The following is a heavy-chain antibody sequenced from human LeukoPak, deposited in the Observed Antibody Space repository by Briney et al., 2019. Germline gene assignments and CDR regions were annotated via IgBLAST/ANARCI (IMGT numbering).Heavy chain of an antibody. CDR1: GGSFSGYY. CDR3: ARHGAVVPAAQYYYYGMDV. CDR2: IYYSGST. Sequence: SETLSLTCAVYGGSFSGYYWSWIRQPPGKGLEWIGSIYYSGSTYYNPSLKSRVTISVDTSKNQFSLKLSSVTAADTAVYYCARHGAVVPAAQYYYYGMDVWGQGTTVTVSS. J-gene: IGHJ6*02. V-gene: IGHV4-34*01. D-gene: IGHD2-2*01.